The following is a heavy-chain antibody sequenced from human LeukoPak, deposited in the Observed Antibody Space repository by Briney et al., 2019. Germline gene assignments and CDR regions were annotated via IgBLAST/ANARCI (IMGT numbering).Heavy chain of an antibody. CDR3: ALGYYYDSSGYFCCGMDV. V-gene: IGHV1-2*02. D-gene: IGHD3-22*01. CDR1: GYTFTGYY. Sequence: GASVTVSCKASGYTFTGYYMHWVRQAPGQGLEWTGWINPNSGGTNYAQKFQGRVTMTRDTSISTAYMELSRLRSDDTAVYYCALGYYYDSSGYFCCGMDVWGQGTTVTVSS. J-gene: IGHJ6*02. CDR2: INPNSGGT.